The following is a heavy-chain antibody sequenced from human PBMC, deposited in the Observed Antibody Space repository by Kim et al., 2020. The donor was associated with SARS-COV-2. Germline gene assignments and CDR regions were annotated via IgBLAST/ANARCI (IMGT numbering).Heavy chain of an antibody. CDR3: ARDAHSSGWSDFDY. Sequence: ADCVKGRFTISRDNSKNTLYLQTNSLRAEDTAVYYCARDAHSSGWSDFDYWGQGTLVTVSS. D-gene: IGHD6-19*01. J-gene: IGHJ4*02. V-gene: IGHV3-30*01.